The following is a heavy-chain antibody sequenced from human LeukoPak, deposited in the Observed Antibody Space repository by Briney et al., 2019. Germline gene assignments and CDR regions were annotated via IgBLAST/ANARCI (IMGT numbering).Heavy chain of an antibody. CDR3: ARDYGSGSYSFDS. J-gene: IGHJ4*02. CDR1: GFTFSSYS. D-gene: IGHD3-10*01. CDR2: IWDDGSNK. Sequence: GGSLRLSCAASGFTFSSYSMNWVRQAPGKGLEWVAFIWDDGSNKYYADSVKGRFTNSRDNSKNTLYLQVNSLRAEDTALYYCARDYGSGSYSFDSWGQGTLVTVSS. V-gene: IGHV3-30*02.